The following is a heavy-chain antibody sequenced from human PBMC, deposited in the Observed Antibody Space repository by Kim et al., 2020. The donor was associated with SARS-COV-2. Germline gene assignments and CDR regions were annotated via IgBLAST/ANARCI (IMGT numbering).Heavy chain of an antibody. CDR3: ARSFDYDILTGYMRAFDI. CDR2: IYHSGST. CDR1: GGSISSSNW. V-gene: IGHV4-4*02. D-gene: IGHD3-9*01. Sequence: SETLSLTCAVSGGSISSSNWWSGVRQPPGKGLEGIGEIYHSGSTNYNPSPKSRVTISVDKAKNQISLKLSSVNAADTAVYYCARSFDYDILTGYMRAFDIWGQGTMVTVSS. J-gene: IGHJ3*02.